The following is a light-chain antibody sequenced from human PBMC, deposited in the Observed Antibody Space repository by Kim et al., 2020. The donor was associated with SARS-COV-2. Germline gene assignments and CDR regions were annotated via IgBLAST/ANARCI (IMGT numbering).Light chain of an antibody. CDR3: QSYDSSSRV. CDR1: SGSIARNS. J-gene: IGLJ2*01. V-gene: IGLV6-57*04. CDR2: EDN. Sequence: NFMLAQPHSVSGSPGKTVTISCTRSSGSIARNSVQWYRQRPGSAPRILFFEDNRRLAGVSDRFFGTIDSSSNSASLTISGLRTKDEADYYCQSYDSSSRVFGGGTQLTVL.